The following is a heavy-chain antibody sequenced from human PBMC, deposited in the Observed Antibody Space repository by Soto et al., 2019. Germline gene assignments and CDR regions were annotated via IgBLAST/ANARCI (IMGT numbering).Heavy chain of an antibody. Sequence: QVQLVESGGGVVQPGRSLRLSCEGSGFTFRNHGMHWIRQSPGKGLEWLAVIWYDGSEKNYADSVKGRFTISRDNSKNSLYLQMNSLKVEDAAIYSCARWSDTKGFDPWGQGTVVTVS. CDR2: IWYDGSEK. D-gene: IGHD1-26*01. V-gene: IGHV3-33*01. CDR1: GFTFRNHG. CDR3: ARWSDTKGFDP. J-gene: IGHJ5*02.